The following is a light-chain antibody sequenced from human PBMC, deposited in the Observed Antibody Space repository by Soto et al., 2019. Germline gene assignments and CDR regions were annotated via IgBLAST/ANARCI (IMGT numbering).Light chain of an antibody. CDR1: QSISGW. Sequence: DIQMTQSPSTLSASVGDRVTITCRASQSISGWLAWYQQKPGKAPNLLIYDASILESGVASRFSRSGSGTDFPLTISSLQPDDFATYYCQQYSSYSETFGQGTKVEIK. CDR2: DAS. V-gene: IGKV1-5*01. J-gene: IGKJ1*01. CDR3: QQYSSYSET.